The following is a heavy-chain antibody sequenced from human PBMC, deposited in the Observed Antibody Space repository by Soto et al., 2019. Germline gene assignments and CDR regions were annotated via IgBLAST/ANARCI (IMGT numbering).Heavy chain of an antibody. Sequence: QVQLVQSGVEVKKPGSSVKVSCKAPGGTFSSYAISWVRQAPGQGLEWLGGIIPVFGTPNYAQKFQGRVTITADESTSTAYLELSSLRSDYTAVYYCARDVMDTYAMDVWGQGTTVTVAS. D-gene: IGHD5-18*01. V-gene: IGHV1-69*12. CDR2: IIPVFGTP. CDR3: ARDVMDTYAMDV. CDR1: GGTFSSYA. J-gene: IGHJ6*02.